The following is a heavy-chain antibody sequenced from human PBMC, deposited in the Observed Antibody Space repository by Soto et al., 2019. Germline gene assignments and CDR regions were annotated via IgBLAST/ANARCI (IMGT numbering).Heavy chain of an antibody. CDR2: ISYHGSNK. V-gene: IGHV3-30*18. D-gene: IGHD2-2*01. CDR3: AKLPWREYCSNTPTACGE. J-gene: IGHJ3*01. Sequence: QVQLVESGGGVVQPGRSLRLSCVVSGFIFSDYGMHWVRQAPGKGLEWVAAISYHGSNKYYIDSVKGRFTVSRDNSDNTLYLQMSSLRVEDTAVYYCAKLPWREYCSNTPTACGEWGEGTMVTVSP. CDR1: GFIFSDYG.